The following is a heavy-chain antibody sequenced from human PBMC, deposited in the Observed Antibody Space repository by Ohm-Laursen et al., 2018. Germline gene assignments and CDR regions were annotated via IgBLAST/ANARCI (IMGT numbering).Heavy chain of an antibody. Sequence: ASVKVSCKASGGTFSSYAISWVRQAPGQGLEWMGRIIPILGIANYAQKFQGRVTITADKSTSTAYMELSRLRSDDTAVYYCARLWDDYGGNSGDAFDIWGQGTMVTVSS. CDR1: GGTFSSYA. CDR3: ARLWDDYGGNSGDAFDI. D-gene: IGHD4-23*01. V-gene: IGHV1-69*04. CDR2: IIPILGIA. J-gene: IGHJ3*02.